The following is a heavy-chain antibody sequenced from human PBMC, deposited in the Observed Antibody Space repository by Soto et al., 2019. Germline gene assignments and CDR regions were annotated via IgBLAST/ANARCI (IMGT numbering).Heavy chain of an antibody. CDR3: TTSNLGVDF. CDR2: IKTKPDDGTI. V-gene: IGHV3-15*01. Sequence: GGSLRLACAASGLIFSDVWMTWVRQAPGKGLEWVGRIKTKPDDGTIDYAAPVRGRFTISRDDSKNTLYLQMTSLTPDDTGVYYCTTSNLGVDFWGPGTLVTVSS. D-gene: IGHD1-1*01. J-gene: IGHJ4*02. CDR1: GLIFSDVW.